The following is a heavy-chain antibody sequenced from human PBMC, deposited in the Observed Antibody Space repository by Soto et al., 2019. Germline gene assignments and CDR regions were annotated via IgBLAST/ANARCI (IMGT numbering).Heavy chain of an antibody. J-gene: IGHJ4*02. Sequence: PSETLSLTCAVYGGSFSGYYWSWIRQPPGKGLEWIGEINHSGSTNYNPSLKSRVTISVDTSKNQFSLKPSSVTAADTAVYYCARGDYGGNSGFDYWGQGTLVTVSS. V-gene: IGHV4-34*01. D-gene: IGHD4-17*01. CDR1: GGSFSGYY. CDR2: INHSGST. CDR3: ARGDYGGNSGFDY.